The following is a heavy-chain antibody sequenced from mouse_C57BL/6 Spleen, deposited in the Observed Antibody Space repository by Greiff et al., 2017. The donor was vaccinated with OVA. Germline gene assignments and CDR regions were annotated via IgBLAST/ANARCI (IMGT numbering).Heavy chain of an antibody. Sequence: QVQLQQSGAELVKPGASVKMSCKASGYTFTSYWITWVKQRPGQGLEWIGDIYPGSGSTNYNEKFKSKATLTVDTSSSTAYMQLSSLTSEDSAVYYCARRITTVVANYAMDYWGQGTSVTVSS. V-gene: IGHV1-55*01. CDR1: GYTFTSYW. CDR2: IYPGSGST. J-gene: IGHJ4*01. D-gene: IGHD1-1*01. CDR3: ARRITTVVANYAMDY.